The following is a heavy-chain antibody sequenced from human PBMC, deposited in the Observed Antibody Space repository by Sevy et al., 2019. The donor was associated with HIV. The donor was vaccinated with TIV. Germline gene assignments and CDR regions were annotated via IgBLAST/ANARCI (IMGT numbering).Heavy chain of an antibody. D-gene: IGHD3-22*01. Sequence: ASVKVSCKVSGKTLSDLSMHWVRQAPGKGLEWMGRFDPEDDETLYAQNFRARVTMTEDTSTDTAYMELSSLRSEDTAVYYCATTKDYYDSSGDPFDYWGQGSLVTVSS. CDR2: FDPEDDET. J-gene: IGHJ4*02. CDR1: GKTLSDLS. CDR3: ATTKDYYDSSGDPFDY. V-gene: IGHV1-24*01.